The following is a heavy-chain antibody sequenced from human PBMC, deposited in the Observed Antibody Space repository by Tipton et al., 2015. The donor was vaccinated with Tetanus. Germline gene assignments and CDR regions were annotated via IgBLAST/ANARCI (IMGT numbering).Heavy chain of an antibody. V-gene: IGHV4-39*01. CDR3: ARLREIVSRSGWAFDY. D-gene: IGHD5/OR15-5a*01. CDR2: IYYSGST. Sequence: TLSLTCSVSGGSISGSSYYWSWIRQPPGEALEWIGSIYYSGSTFYHPSLQSRVTISVDTSKNQFSLRLSSVTAADAAVYYCARLREIVSRSGWAFDYWGQGMLVTVSS. J-gene: IGHJ4*02. CDR1: GGSISGSSYY.